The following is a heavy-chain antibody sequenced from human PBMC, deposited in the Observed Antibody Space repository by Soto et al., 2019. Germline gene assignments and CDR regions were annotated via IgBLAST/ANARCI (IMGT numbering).Heavy chain of an antibody. Sequence: SLTCTVSGGSISSSSYYWGWIRQPPGKGLEWIGSIYYSGSTYYNPSLKSRVTISVDTSKNQFSLKLSSVTAADTAVYYCATLVVPAAGGYYYYYGMDVWGQGTTVTVSS. J-gene: IGHJ6*02. V-gene: IGHV4-39*01. CDR2: IYYSGST. D-gene: IGHD2-2*01. CDR1: GGSISSSSYY. CDR3: ATLVVPAAGGYYYYYGMDV.